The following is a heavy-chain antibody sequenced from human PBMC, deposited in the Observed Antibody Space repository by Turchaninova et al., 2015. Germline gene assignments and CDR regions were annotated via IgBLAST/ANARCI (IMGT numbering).Heavy chain of an antibody. Sequence: QVQLVESGGGVVQPGGSLSISCAASGFTFSNYGMHWVRQAPGKGLEWVAVISYDGSNKYYVDSVKGRFAFSRDNSKNTLYLQMNSLRPEDTAVYYCAKDKEGISYIFDSWGQGTLVTVSS. CDR1: GFTFSNYG. CDR3: AKDKEGISYIFDS. CDR2: ISYDGSNK. D-gene: IGHD6-13*01. V-gene: IGHV3-30*18. J-gene: IGHJ4*02.